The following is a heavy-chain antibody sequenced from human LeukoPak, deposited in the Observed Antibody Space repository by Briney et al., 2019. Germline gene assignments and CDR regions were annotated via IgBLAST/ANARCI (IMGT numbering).Heavy chain of an antibody. V-gene: IGHV4-59*12. CDR3: ARTRGVTMIALDY. J-gene: IGHJ4*02. Sequence: SETLSLTCTVSGGSISSYYWSWIRQPPGKGLEWIGYIYYSGSTNYNPSLKSRVTISVDTSKNQFSLKLSSVTAADTAVYYCARTRGVTMIALDYWGQGTLVTVSS. CDR2: IYYSGST. D-gene: IGHD3-22*01. CDR1: GGSISSYY.